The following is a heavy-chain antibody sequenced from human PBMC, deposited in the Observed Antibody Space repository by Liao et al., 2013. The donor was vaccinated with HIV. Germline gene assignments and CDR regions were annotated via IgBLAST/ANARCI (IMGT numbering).Heavy chain of an antibody. CDR2: INQSGST. CDR3: ARGSRYFDWILSGPRLYYGMLLVF. D-gene: IGHD3-9*01. Sequence: QAHLQQWGTGLLRPSESLALTCAVDGESFSDYYWSWVRQPTGKGLEWIGEINQSGSTNYNPSLKSRVTISVDTSKNQFSLKLSSVTAADTAVYYCARGSRYFDWILSGPRLYYGMLLVFWGR. V-gene: IGHV4-34*01. CDR1: GESFSDYY. J-gene: IGHJ2*01.